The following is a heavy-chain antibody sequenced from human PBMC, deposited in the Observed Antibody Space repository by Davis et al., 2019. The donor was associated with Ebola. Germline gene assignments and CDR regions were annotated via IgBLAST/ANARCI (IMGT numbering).Heavy chain of an antibody. CDR3: AKGRMVRGVPLDY. D-gene: IGHD3-10*01. V-gene: IGHV3-30*02. Sequence: PGGSLRLSCAASGFTFSSYGMHWVRQAPGKGLEWVAFIRYDGSNKYYADSVKGRFTISRDNSKNTLYLQMNSLRAEDTAVYYCAKGRMVRGVPLDYWGQGTLVTVSS. CDR2: IRYDGSNK. J-gene: IGHJ4*02. CDR1: GFTFSSYG.